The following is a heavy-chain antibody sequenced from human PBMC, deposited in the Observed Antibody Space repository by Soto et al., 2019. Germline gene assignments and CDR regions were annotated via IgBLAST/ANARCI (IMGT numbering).Heavy chain of an antibody. CDR2: ISGSGGST. D-gene: IGHD6-19*01. Sequence: PGGSLRLSCAASGFTFSSYALSWVRQAPGKGLEWVSAISGSGGSTYYADSVKGRFTISRDNSKNTLYLQMNSLRAEDTAVYYCAKGKRGSSGWYGMDVWGQGTTVTVSS. J-gene: IGHJ6*02. CDR1: GFTFSSYA. V-gene: IGHV3-23*01. CDR3: AKGKRGSSGWYGMDV.